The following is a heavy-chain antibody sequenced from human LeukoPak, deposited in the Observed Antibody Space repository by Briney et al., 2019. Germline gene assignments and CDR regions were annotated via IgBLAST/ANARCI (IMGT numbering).Heavy chain of an antibody. CDR3: TTDLDIVATMGY. D-gene: IGHD5-12*01. J-gene: IGHJ4*02. V-gene: IGHV3-21*01. Sequence: GGSLRLSCAASGFTFSSYSMSWVSQAPGKGLEWVSSISSSSSYIYYADSVKGRFTISRDNAKNSLYLQMNSLRAEDTAVYYCTTDLDIVATMGYWGQGTLVTVSS. CDR2: ISSSSSYI. CDR1: GFTFSSYS.